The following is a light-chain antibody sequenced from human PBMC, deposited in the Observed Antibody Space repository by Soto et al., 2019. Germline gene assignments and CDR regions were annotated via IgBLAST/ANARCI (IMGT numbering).Light chain of an antibody. CDR2: EVS. J-gene: IGLJ2*01. CDR3: SSYTGTSALIL. Sequence: QSAVTQPASVSGSPGQSITISCTGTSSDVGGYDYVSWYQQYPGKAPRLIIYEVSNRPSGVSNRFSGSKSGNTASLTISGLRAEDEGDYFCSSYTGTSALILFGGGTKLPVL. V-gene: IGLV2-14*01. CDR1: SSDVGGYDY.